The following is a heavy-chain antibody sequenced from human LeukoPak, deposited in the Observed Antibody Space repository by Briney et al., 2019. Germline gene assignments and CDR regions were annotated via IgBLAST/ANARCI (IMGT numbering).Heavy chain of an antibody. V-gene: IGHV5-51*01. CDR3: ARFRYGDYDNWFDP. Sequence: GESLKISCKASGYSFTSYGSGGVRQMPGKGRGWMVIIYPGESDTRYSPLCQGQVTISADKSSSTAYLPSSSLKASDTAIYYCARFRYGDYDNWFDPWGQRTLVTV. CDR2: IYPGESDT. J-gene: IGHJ5*02. D-gene: IGHD4-17*01. CDR1: GYSFTSYG.